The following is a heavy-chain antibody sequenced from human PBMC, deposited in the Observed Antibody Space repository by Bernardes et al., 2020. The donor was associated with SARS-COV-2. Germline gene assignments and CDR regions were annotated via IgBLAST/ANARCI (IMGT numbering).Heavy chain of an antibody. V-gene: IGHV3-20*01. D-gene: IGHD3-10*01. Sequence: RWSLRLSCAASGFPCDDHGMSGVRQIPGKGLDWVAGINRNGGSADDADSVRGRFTISRDNAKKSLYLQMNNLRAEDTALYHCVRGFNYGPFADWGQGALVTVSS. CDR1: GFPCDDHG. CDR2: INRNGGSA. CDR3: VRGFNYGPFAD. J-gene: IGHJ4*02.